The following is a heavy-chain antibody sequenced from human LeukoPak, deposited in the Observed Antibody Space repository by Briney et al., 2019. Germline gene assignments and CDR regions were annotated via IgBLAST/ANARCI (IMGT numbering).Heavy chain of an antibody. V-gene: IGHV3-30*02. D-gene: IGHD6-13*01. CDR1: GFTFSSYG. CDR2: IRYDGSNK. Sequence: GGSLRLSCAASGFTFSSYGMHWVRQAPGKGLEWVAFIRYDGSNKYYADSVKGRFTISRDNSKNTLYLQMNSLRADDTAVYYCARDPQQLPYAFDIWGQGTMVTVSS. CDR3: ARDPQQLPYAFDI. J-gene: IGHJ3*02.